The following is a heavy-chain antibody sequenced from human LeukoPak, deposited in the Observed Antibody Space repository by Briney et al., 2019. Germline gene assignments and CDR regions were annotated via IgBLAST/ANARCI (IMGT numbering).Heavy chain of an antibody. CDR1: GYTLTELS. CDR2: ISYDGSNK. CDR3: AKDTSSGYFSIDC. D-gene: IGHD3-22*01. Sequence: SGYTLTELSMHWVRQAPGKGLDWVAIISYDGSNKYFADSVKGRFTISRDNSKNTLYLQMNSLRAEDTAMYYCAKDTSSGYFSIDCWGQGTLVTVSS. V-gene: IGHV3-30*18. J-gene: IGHJ4*02.